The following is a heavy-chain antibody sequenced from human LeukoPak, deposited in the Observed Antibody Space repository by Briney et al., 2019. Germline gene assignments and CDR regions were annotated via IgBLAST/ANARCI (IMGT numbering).Heavy chain of an antibody. J-gene: IGHJ4*02. V-gene: IGHV1-69*05. D-gene: IGHD3-22*01. CDR2: IIPIFGTA. Sequence: SVKVSCKASGGTFSSYAISWVRQAPGQGLEWMGGIIPIFGTANYAQKFQGRVTITRDTSASTAYMELSSLGSDDMAVYYCVRGRDRSAWLFDYWGQGTLVTVSS. CDR1: GGTFSSYA. CDR3: VRGRDRSAWLFDY.